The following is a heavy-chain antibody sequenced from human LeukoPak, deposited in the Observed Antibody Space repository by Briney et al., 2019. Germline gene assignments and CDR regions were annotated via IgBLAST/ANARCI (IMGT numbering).Heavy chain of an antibody. CDR1: GYTFTSYD. Sequence: ASVKVSCKASGYTFTSYDINWVRQATGQGLEWMGWMNPNSGSTGYAQKFQGRVTITRNTSISTAYMELSSLRSEDTAVYYCARERTRRDSSGYYYLIDYWGQGTLVTVSS. J-gene: IGHJ4*02. D-gene: IGHD3-22*01. V-gene: IGHV1-8*03. CDR3: ARERTRRDSSGYYYLIDY. CDR2: MNPNSGST.